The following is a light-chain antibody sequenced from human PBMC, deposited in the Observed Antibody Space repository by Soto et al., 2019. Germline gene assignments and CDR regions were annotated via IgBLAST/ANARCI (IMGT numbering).Light chain of an antibody. Sequence: QSVLTQPPSVSGAPGQTVTISCSGSNSNIGSSTVNWYQQLPGTAPKLLIYENSQRPSGVPARFSGSKSGTSASLAISGLQSDDEALYYCATWDDSLNGFILFGGGTQMTAL. V-gene: IGLV1-44*01. CDR2: ENS. J-gene: IGLJ7*02. CDR1: NSNIGSST. CDR3: ATWDDSLNGFIL.